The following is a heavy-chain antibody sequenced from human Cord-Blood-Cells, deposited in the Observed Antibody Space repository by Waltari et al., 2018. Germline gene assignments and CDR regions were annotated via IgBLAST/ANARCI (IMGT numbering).Heavy chain of an antibody. D-gene: IGHD2-2*01. J-gene: IGHJ1*01. CDR3: ARDIVVVPAASAEYFQH. V-gene: IGHV1-69*09. CDR1: GGTFSSYA. CDR2: IIPIRGIA. Sequence: QVQLVQSGAEVKKPGSSVKVSCKASGGTFSSYAISWVRRAPGQGLEWMGRIIPIRGIANYAQKLQGRVTITADKSTSTAYMELSSLRAEDTAVYYCARDIVVVPAASAEYFQHWGQGTLVTVSS.